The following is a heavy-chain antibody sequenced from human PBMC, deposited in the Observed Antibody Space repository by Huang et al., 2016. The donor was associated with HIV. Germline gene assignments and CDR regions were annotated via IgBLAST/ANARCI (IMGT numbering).Heavy chain of an antibody. CDR1: GYKFTSYW. V-gene: IGHV5-51*01. D-gene: IGHD2-15*01. Sequence: EVQLVQSGAEVKKPGESLKISCKGSGYKFTSYWIAWVRQMPGKGLGRMGIIYPGSSDTRYSPPFQGQVTISADKSINTAYLQWSSLKTSDTAMYFCARQRASGSTYVDSWGQGTLLTVYS. CDR2: IYPGSSDT. CDR3: ARQRASGSTYVDS. J-gene: IGHJ4*02.